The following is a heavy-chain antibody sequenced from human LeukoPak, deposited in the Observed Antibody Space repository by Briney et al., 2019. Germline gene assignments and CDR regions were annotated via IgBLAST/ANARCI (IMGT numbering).Heavy chain of an antibody. CDR2: ISYDGSDK. D-gene: IGHD1-26*01. CDR3: ARDRKVGATGSDY. CDR1: GFTFSGYA. J-gene: IGHJ4*02. V-gene: IGHV3-30-3*01. Sequence: GGSLRLSCAASGFTFSGYAMYWVRQAPGKGLEWVAVISYDGSDKYYADSVKGRFTISRDNSKNTLYLQMNSLRAEDTAVYYCARDRKVGATGSDYWGQGTLVTVSS.